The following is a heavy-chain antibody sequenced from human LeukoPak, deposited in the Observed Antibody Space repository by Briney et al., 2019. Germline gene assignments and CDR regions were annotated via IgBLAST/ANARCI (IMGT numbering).Heavy chain of an antibody. V-gene: IGHV4-4*07. CDR2: IYTSGST. CDR1: GGSISSYY. J-gene: IGHJ4*02. D-gene: IGHD3-3*01. CDR3: ARMMNGLEWLRLFDY. Sequence: NPSETLSLTCTVSGGSISSYYWSWIRQPAGKGLEWIGRIYTSGSTNYNPSLKSRVTMSVDTSKNQFSLKLSSVTAADTAVYYCARMMNGLEWLRLFDYWGQGTLVTVSS.